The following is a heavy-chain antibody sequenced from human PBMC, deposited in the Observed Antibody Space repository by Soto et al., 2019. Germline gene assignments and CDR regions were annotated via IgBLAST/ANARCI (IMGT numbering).Heavy chain of an antibody. Sequence: QERLVQSGAEVRKPGSSVKVSCKVTGGTSTRYAINWVRQAPGQGLEWLGGIVPKFGTSKYAQKFQGRVTITADTSTNIAYMELRSLRSDDTAVYYCNRGSEYDFWSGYLWGQGTLVSVSS. CDR2: IVPKFGTS. CDR1: GGTSTRYA. V-gene: IGHV1-69*06. CDR3: NRGSEYDFWSGYL. J-gene: IGHJ4*02. D-gene: IGHD3-3*01.